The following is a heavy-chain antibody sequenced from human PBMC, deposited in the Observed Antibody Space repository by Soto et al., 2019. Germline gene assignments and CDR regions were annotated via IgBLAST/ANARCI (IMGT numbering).Heavy chain of an antibody. V-gene: IGHV1-69*13. CDR3: AAGNDYGGYNYFDP. CDR1: GDTFISYA. J-gene: IGHJ5*02. D-gene: IGHD4-17*01. Sequence: GASVKVSCKSSGDTFISYAISWVRQAPGQGLEWMGGVVPMFGIPNYAQKFQGRVTIIADESTSTAYLELSSLTTEDTAVYYCAAGNDYGGYNYFDPWGQGTLVTVSS. CDR2: VVPMFGIP.